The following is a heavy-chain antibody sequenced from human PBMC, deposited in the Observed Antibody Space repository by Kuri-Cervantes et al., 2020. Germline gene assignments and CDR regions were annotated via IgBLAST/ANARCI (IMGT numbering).Heavy chain of an antibody. Sequence: GESLKISCAASGFTFSSYWMHWVRQAPGKGLVWVSRINSDGSSTSYADSVKGRFTISRDNAKNTLYLQMNSLRAEDTAVYYCAREIPFIVGPYAFDIWGQGALVTVSS. J-gene: IGHJ3*02. CDR3: AREIPFIVGPYAFDI. CDR1: GFTFSSYW. CDR2: INSDGSST. V-gene: IGHV3-74*01. D-gene: IGHD1-26*01.